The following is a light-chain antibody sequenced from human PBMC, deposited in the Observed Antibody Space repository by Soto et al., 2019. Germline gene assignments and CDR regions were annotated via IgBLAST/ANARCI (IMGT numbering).Light chain of an antibody. CDR1: QSISSY. CDR3: QQSYSTPGFT. Sequence: DMQMTQSPSSLSASVGDRVTITCRASQSISSYLNWYQQKPGKAPKLLIYAASSLQSGVPSRFSGSGSGTDFTLTISSLQPEDFATYYCQQSYSTPGFTFGPGTKVDFK. J-gene: IGKJ3*01. V-gene: IGKV1-39*01. CDR2: AAS.